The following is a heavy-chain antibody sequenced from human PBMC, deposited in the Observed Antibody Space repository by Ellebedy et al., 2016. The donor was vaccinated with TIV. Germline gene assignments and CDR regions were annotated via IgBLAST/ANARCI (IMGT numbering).Heavy chain of an antibody. Sequence: ASVKVSCTTPGYPFTFYHIHWVRQAPGQGLEWMGWISPNGGDTTFAPKFQGRVSLTRDTSINVGYMELSRLTSDDPAMYYCATMPYVSASTSYWGQGTLITVSS. D-gene: IGHD2-2*01. CDR1: GYPFTFYH. J-gene: IGHJ4*02. CDR3: ATMPYVSASTSY. V-gene: IGHV1-2*02. CDR2: ISPNGGDT.